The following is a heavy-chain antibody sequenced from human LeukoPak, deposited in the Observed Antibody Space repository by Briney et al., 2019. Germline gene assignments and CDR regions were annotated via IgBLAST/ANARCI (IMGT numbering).Heavy chain of an antibody. CDR2: ISGSGGHT. D-gene: IGHD3-22*01. J-gene: IGHJ4*02. Sequence: GGSLRLSCVGSGFTFSRSAMSWVRLAPGKGLEWVSGISGSGGHTYYTDSVKGRFAISRDNSGTTVSLQMNSLTTDDTAVYFCAKEGRLTVAAVVVENYFDYWGQGTPVIVSA. CDR3: AKEGRLTVAAVVVENYFDY. V-gene: IGHV3-23*01. CDR1: GFTFSRSA.